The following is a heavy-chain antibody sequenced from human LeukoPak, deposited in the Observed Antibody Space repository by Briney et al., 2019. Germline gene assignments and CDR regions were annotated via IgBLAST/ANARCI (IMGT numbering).Heavy chain of an antibody. Sequence: KPSQTLSLTCTVSGGSISSGSYYWSWIRQPAGKGLEWIGRIYTSGSTNYNPSLKSRVTISVDTSKNQFSLKLSSVTAADTAVYYCARVCSTAMGACFDYWGQGTLVTVSS. CDR3: ARVCSTAMGACFDY. CDR2: IYTSGST. J-gene: IGHJ4*02. CDR1: GGSISSGSYY. D-gene: IGHD5-18*01. V-gene: IGHV4-61*02.